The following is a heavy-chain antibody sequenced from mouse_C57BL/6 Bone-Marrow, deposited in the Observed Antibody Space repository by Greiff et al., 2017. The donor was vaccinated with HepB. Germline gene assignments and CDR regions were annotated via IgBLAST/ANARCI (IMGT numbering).Heavy chain of an antibody. CDR2: INPSTGGT. V-gene: IGHV1-43*01. J-gene: IGHJ4*01. CDR3: ASLYGCYYYAMDY. CDR1: GYSFTGYY. D-gene: IGHD2-2*01. Sequence: VQLQQSGPELVKPGASVKISCKASGYSFTGYYMHWVKQSSEKSLEWIGEINPSTGGTSYNQKFKGKATLTVDKSSSTAYMQLKSLTSEDSAVYDCASLYGCYYYAMDYWGQGTSVTVSS.